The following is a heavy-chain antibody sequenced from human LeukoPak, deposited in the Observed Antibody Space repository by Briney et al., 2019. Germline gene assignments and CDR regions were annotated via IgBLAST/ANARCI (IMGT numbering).Heavy chain of an antibody. J-gene: IGHJ4*02. D-gene: IGHD1-26*01. CDR1: GFTFSSNW. V-gene: IGHV3-74*01. CDR2: INEDGSTT. CDR3: VRDLGGRSGH. Sequence: GGSLRLSCAASGFTFSSNWMHWVRQAPRKGLVWVSRINEDGSTTNYADSVKGRSTIFRDNAKNTLYLQMNSLRAEDTAVYYCVRDLGGRSGHWGQGTLVTVSS.